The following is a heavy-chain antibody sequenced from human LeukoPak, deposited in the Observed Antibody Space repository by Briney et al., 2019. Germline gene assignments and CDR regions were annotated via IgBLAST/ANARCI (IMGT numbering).Heavy chain of an antibody. J-gene: IGHJ4*02. V-gene: IGHV4-59*01. CDR2: ISYSGDT. CDR3: ARWAVAELGLDY. D-gene: IGHD6-19*01. CDR1: GASISSYY. Sequence: SETLSLTCTVSGASISSYYWSWIRQPPGKGLEWIGYISYSGDTNYNPSLKSRVTISVDTSKNQFSLKLRSVTAADTAVYYCARWAVAELGLDYWGQGTLVTVSS.